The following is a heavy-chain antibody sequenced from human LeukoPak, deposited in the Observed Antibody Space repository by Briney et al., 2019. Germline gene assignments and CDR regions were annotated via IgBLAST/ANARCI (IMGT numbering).Heavy chain of an antibody. CDR3: ASAAGTLPWNVFDY. CDR2: ISSSSTI. V-gene: IGHV3-69-1*02. CDR1: GFTFSDYH. D-gene: IGHD6-13*01. Sequence: GGSLRLSCAASGFTFSDYHMNWVRQAPGKGLEWVSSISSSSTIYYADSVKGRFTISRDNAKNSLYLQMNSLRAEDTAVYYCASAAGTLPWNVFDYWGQGTLVTVSS. J-gene: IGHJ4*02.